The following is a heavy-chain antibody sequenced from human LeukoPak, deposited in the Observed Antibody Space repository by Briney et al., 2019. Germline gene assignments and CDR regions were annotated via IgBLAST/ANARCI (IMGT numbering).Heavy chain of an antibody. V-gene: IGHV4-59*01. CDR3: ARDESNTWSTLEY. CDR2: IYYSGST. Sequence: SETLSLTCTVSGGSISSYYWSWIRQPPGKGLEWIGYIYYSGSTNYNPSLKSRVTISVDTSKNQFSLKLSSVTAADTAVYYCARDESNTWSTLEYWGQGTLVTVSS. D-gene: IGHD6-13*01. J-gene: IGHJ4*02. CDR1: GGSISSYY.